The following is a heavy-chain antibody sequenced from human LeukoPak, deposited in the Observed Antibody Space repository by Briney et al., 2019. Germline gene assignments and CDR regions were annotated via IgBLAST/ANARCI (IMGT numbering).Heavy chain of an antibody. J-gene: IGHJ4*02. CDR3: ARHYYAGSETYRPFDY. CDR2: VHYSGST. CDR1: GDSISSSTYY. D-gene: IGHD3-10*01. V-gene: IGHV4-39*01. Sequence: SQTLSLTCTVSGDSISSSTYYWGWVRQPPGQGLEWIGSVHYSGSTFYNQSLKSRLTISVVTSKNQFSLKLSSVTATDTAVYYCARHYYAGSETYRPFDYWGQGTLVTVAS.